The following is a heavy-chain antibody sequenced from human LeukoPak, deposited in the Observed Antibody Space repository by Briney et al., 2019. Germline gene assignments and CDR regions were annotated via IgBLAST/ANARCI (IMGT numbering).Heavy chain of an antibody. J-gene: IGHJ4*02. CDR1: GFTFSIYG. CDR3: AREAVVVVTATQVREYLDY. V-gene: IGHV3-30*19. Sequence: GGSLRLSCAASGFTFSIYGMYWVRQAPGKGLEWVAVISYDGSNKFYASSAKGRFTISRDNSKNTVYLQMSSLGAEDTAVYYCAREAVVVVTATQVREYLDYWGQGALVTVSS. CDR2: ISYDGSNK. D-gene: IGHD2-15*01.